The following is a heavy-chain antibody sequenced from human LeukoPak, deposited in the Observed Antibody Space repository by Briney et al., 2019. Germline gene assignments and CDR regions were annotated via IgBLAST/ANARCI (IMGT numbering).Heavy chain of an antibody. CDR3: ARQDALGKFPPPYYMDV. Sequence: SETLSPTCTVSGGSIRSYYWNWIRQPPGKGLEWIGYISETGSINYNSSLENRVTLSLDRSKSQISLNLRSATVADTAVYYCARQDALGKFPPPYYMDVWGKGTTVIVS. J-gene: IGHJ6*03. CDR1: GGSIRSYY. D-gene: IGHD1-26*01. V-gene: IGHV4-59*08. CDR2: ISETGSI.